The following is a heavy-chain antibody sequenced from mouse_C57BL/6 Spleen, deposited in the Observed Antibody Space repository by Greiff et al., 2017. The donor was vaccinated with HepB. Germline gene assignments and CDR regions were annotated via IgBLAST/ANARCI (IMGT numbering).Heavy chain of an antibody. V-gene: IGHV1-76*01. Sequence: VQLQQSGAELVRPGASVKLSCKASGYTFTDYYINWVKQRPGQGLEWIARIYPGSGNTYYNEKFKGKATLTAEKSSSTAYMQLSSLTSEDSAVYFCALYDGYYYAMDYWGQGTSVTVSS. CDR1: GYTFTDYY. CDR2: IYPGSGNT. D-gene: IGHD2-3*01. CDR3: ALYDGYYYAMDY. J-gene: IGHJ4*01.